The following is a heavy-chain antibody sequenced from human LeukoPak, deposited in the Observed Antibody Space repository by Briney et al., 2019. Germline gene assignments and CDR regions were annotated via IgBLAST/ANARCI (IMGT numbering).Heavy chain of an antibody. D-gene: IGHD1-26*01. V-gene: IGHV1-46*01. CDR2: INPSGGST. J-gene: IGHJ4*02. Sequence: ASVKVSCKASGYTFTSYYMHWVRQAPGQGLEWMGIINPSGGSTSYAQKFQGRVTMTRDTSTSTVYMGLSSLRSEDTAVYYCAREWEHNQLDYWGQGTLVTVSS. CDR3: AREWEHNQLDY. CDR1: GYTFTSYY.